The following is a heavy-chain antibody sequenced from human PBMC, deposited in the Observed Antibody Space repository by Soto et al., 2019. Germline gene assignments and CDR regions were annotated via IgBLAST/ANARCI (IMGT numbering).Heavy chain of an antibody. D-gene: IGHD4-17*01. CDR3: ASDLYDYGDWYFYL. V-gene: IGHV4-30-2*01. J-gene: IGHJ2*01. CDR1: GGSISSGNDS. Sequence: QLRLQESGSGLVKPSQTLSLTCAVSGGSISSGNDSWSWIRQPPGKGLEWIGYIFHSGRPYYNPSLKSRVTTSLDRSKNQFSLRLSSVTAADTAVYYCASDLYDYGDWYFYLWGRGTLVTVSS. CDR2: IFHSGRP.